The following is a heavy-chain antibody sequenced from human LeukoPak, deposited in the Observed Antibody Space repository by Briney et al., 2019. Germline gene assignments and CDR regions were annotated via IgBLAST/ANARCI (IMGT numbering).Heavy chain of an antibody. V-gene: IGHV1-18*01. D-gene: IGHD6-19*01. CDR1: GGTFSSYA. J-gene: IGHJ5*02. CDR2: ISAYNGDT. Sequence: ASVKVSCKASGGTFSSYAISWVRQAPGQGLEWMGWISAYNGDTNYAQKFQGRVTMTTDTSTSTAYMELRSLSSDDTAVYYCANSIAVAGSWFDPWGHGTLVTVSS. CDR3: ANSIAVAGSWFDP.